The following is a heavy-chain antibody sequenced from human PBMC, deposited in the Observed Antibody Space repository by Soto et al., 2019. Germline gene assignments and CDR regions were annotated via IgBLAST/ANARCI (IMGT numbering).Heavy chain of an antibody. J-gene: IGHJ5*02. D-gene: IGHD3-9*01. CDR3: ARTSVDILTGWCWFDP. CDR1: GGSLSSYD. CDR2: IYYSGST. V-gene: IGHV4-59*01. Sequence: SETLSLTCTVSGGSLSSYDWSWIRQPPGKGLEWIGYIYYSGSTNYNSSLKSRVTISVDTSKNQFSLKLSSVTAADTAVYYCARTSVDILTGWCWFDPWGQGTLVNVSS.